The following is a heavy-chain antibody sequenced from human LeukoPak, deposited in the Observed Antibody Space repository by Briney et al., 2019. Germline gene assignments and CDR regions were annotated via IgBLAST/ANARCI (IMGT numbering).Heavy chain of an antibody. J-gene: IGHJ3*02. D-gene: IGHD2-21*02. CDR2: ISYDGSNK. Sequence: GGSLRLSCAASGFTFSSYAMHWVRQAPGKGLEWVAVISYDGSNKYYADSVKGRFTISRDNSKNTLYLQMNSLRAEDTAVYYCASRDPPAYCGGDCYSNAFDIWGQGTMVTVSS. V-gene: IGHV3-30*04. CDR3: ASRDPPAYCGGDCYSNAFDI. CDR1: GFTFSSYA.